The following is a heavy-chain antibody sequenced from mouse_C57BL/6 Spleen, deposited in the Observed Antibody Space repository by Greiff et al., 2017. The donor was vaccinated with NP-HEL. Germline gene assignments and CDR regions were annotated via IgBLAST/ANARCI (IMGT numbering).Heavy chain of an antibody. V-gene: IGHV1-61*01. D-gene: IGHD1-1*01. CDR1: GYTFTSYW. J-gene: IGHJ3*01. Sequence: VQLQQPGAELVRPGSSVKLSCKASGYTFTSYWMDWVKQRPGQGLEWIGNIYPSDSETHYNQKFKDKATLTVDKSSSTAYMQLSSLTSEDSAVYYCARGGYYGSSWRFAYWGQGTLVTVSA. CDR3: ARGGYYGSSWRFAY. CDR2: IYPSDSET.